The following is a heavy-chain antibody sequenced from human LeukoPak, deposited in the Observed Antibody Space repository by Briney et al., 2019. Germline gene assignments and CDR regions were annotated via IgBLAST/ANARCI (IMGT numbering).Heavy chain of an antibody. Sequence: PGGSLRLSCAASGFTFSSNAMHWVRQAPGKGLEWVAVISYDGSNKYYADSVKGRFTISRDNSKNTLYLQMNGLRAEDTAVYYCASYTGGLDYWGQGTLVTVSS. CDR3: ASYTGGLDY. CDR1: GFTFSSNA. V-gene: IGHV3-30*03. CDR2: ISYDGSNK. D-gene: IGHD1-14*01. J-gene: IGHJ4*02.